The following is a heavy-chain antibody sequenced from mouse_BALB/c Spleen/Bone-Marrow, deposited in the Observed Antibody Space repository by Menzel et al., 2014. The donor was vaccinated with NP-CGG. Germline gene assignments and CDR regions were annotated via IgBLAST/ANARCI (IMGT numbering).Heavy chain of an antibody. CDR3: AREVAMDY. CDR1: GFTFSDYY. J-gene: IGHJ4*01. V-gene: IGHV5-4*02. CDR2: ISDGGSYT. Sequence: EVKLVESGGGLVKPGGSLKLSCAASGFTFSDYYMYWVRQTPEKRLEWVATISDGGSYTYYPDSVKGRFTISRDNAKNNLYLQMSSLKSEDTAMYYCAREVAMDYWGQGTSATVSS.